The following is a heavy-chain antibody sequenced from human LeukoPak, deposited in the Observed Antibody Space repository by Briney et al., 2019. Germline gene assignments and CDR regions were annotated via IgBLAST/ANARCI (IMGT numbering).Heavy chain of an antibody. CDR1: GFTFSSYS. CDR2: ISSSSSYI. Sequence: PGGSLRLSCAASGFTFSSYSTNWVRQAPGKGLEWVSSISSSSSYIYYADSVKGRFTISRDNAKNSLYLQMNSLRAEDTAVYYCARGPDIVVVVNNWFDPWGQGTLVTVSS. CDR3: ARGPDIVVVVNNWFDP. J-gene: IGHJ5*02. D-gene: IGHD2-15*01. V-gene: IGHV3-21*01.